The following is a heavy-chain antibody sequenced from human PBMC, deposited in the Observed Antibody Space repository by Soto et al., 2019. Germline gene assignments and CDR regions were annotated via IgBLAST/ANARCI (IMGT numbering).Heavy chain of an antibody. CDR2: IIPVFGIV. CDR1: GGNPSNSA. J-gene: IGHJ6*02. CDR3: AGGRIVVAVSSAYYGMDV. D-gene: IGHD2-15*01. Sequence: QVHLLLQSGAEVNKPGSSVKVSCKASGGNPSNSAISWVRQAPGQGLEWMGGIIPVFGIVSYAQNFQGRVTITADESTSTAYMELSSLRSEDTAVDFCAGGRIVVAVSSAYYGMDVWGQVTTVTVSS. V-gene: IGHV1-69*01.